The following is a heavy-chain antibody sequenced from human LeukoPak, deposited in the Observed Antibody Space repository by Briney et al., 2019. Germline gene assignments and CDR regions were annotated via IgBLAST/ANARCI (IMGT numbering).Heavy chain of an antibody. CDR3: ATIAVAGTRRFDY. CDR2: INQDGSGK. J-gene: IGHJ4*02. V-gene: IGHV3-7*01. Sequence: GGSLRLSCAASGFTFGEHWMSWFRQAPGKGLEWVATINQDGSGKYYVDSVKGRFTISRDNAKNSLYLQMNSLRAEDTAVYYCATIAVAGTRRFDYWGQGTLVTVSS. D-gene: IGHD6-19*01. CDR1: GFTFGEHW.